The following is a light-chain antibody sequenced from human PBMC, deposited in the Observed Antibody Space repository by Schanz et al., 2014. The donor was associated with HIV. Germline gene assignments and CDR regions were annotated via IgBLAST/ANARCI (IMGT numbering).Light chain of an antibody. J-gene: IGKJ1*01. V-gene: IGKV1-5*03. CDR1: EGIGTW. CDR2: EAS. CDR3: QHYGGRGT. Sequence: DLQMTQSPSRLSASVGDSVTIACRASEGIGTWLAWYQQKPGKAPELLIYEASSLQSGVPSRFSGSGSGTAFTLSISCLQPDDYATYYCQHYGGRGTFGQGTRVETK.